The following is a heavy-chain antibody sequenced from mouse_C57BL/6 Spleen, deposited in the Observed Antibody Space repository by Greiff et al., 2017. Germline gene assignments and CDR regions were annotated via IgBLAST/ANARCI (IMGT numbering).Heavy chain of an antibody. V-gene: IGHV7-3*01. CDR2: IRNKANGYTT. D-gene: IGHD1-1*01. J-gene: IGHJ4*01. CDR1: GFTFTDYY. CDR3: ARDYYGSSYGGMDY. Sequence: EVHLVESGGGLVQPGGSLSLSCAASGFTFTDYYMSWVRQPPGKALEWLGFIRNKANGYTTEYSASVKGRFTISRDNSQSILYLQMNALRDEDSATYYCARDYYGSSYGGMDYWGQGTSVTVSS.